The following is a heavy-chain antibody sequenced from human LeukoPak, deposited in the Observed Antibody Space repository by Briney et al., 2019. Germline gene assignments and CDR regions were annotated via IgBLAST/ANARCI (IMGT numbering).Heavy chain of an antibody. CDR1: GYTFTSYG. D-gene: IGHD2-15*01. CDR3: ARDSPCSGGSCYGYYYYYYGMDV. Sequence: ASVKVSCKASGYTFTSYGISWVRQAPGRGLEWMGWISAYNGNTNYAQKLQGRVTMTTDTSTSTAYMELRSLRSDDTAVYYCARDSPCSGGSCYGYYYYYYGMDVWGQGTTVTVSS. J-gene: IGHJ6*02. V-gene: IGHV1-18*01. CDR2: ISAYNGNT.